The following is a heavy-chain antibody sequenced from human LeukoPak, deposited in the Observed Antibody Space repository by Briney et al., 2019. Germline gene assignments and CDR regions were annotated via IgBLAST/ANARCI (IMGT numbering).Heavy chain of an antibody. CDR2: IRYDGSNK. D-gene: IGHD6-13*01. CDR1: GFTFSSYG. J-gene: IGHJ6*03. V-gene: IGHV3-30*02. Sequence: GGSLRLSCAASGFTFSSYGMHWVRQAPGKGLEWVAFIRYDGSNKYYADSVKGRFTISRDNSKNTLYLQMNSLRAEDTAVYYCAKVSDQQLATRYHYYMDVWGKGTTVTVSS. CDR3: AKVSDQQLATRYHYYMDV.